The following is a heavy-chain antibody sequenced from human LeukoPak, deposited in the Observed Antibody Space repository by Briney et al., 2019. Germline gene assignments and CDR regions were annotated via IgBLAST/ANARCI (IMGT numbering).Heavy chain of an antibody. CDR2: IKTDGSST. CDR1: GFTFSSTG. Sequence: GGSLRLSCTASGFTFSSTGMHWVRQAPGKGLVWVSRIKTDGSSTSYADSVKGRFTISRDNAKNTLYLQMNSLRAEDTAVYYCARRGTTGFDPWGQGTLVTVSS. J-gene: IGHJ5*02. D-gene: IGHD2-2*01. V-gene: IGHV3-74*01. CDR3: ARRGTTGFDP.